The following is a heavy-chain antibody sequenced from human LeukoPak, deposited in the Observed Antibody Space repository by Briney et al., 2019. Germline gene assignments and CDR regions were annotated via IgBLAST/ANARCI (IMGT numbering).Heavy chain of an antibody. CDR3: ARGIVVVPAATDY. CDR1: GYTFTGYY. CDR2: INPNSGGT. J-gene: IGHJ4*02. Sequence: APVKVSCKASGYTFTGYYMHWVRQAPGQGLEWMGWINPNSGGTNYAQKFQGRVTMTRDTSISTAYMELSRLRSDDTAVYYCARGIVVVPAATDYWGQGTLVTVSS. D-gene: IGHD2-2*01. V-gene: IGHV1-2*02.